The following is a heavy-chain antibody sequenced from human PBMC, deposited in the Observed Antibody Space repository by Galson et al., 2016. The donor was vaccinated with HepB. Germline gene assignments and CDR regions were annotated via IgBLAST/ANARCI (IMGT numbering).Heavy chain of an antibody. J-gene: IGHJ4*02. Sequence: ETLSLTCTVSGDSINYYSWSWIRQPPGKGLEWIGFISYSGSTNYNPSLKSRVTMSVDMSKNQFSLKLSSVTAADTAVYYCARGNTFDYWGQGTLVTVSS. CDR3: ARGNTFDY. V-gene: IGHV4-59*01. CDR1: GDSINYYS. CDR2: ISYSGST. D-gene: IGHD4-11*01.